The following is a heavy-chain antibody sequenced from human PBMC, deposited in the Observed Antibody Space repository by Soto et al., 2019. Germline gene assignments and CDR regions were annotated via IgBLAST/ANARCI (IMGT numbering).Heavy chain of an antibody. CDR3: AHHRIAAPHYYGMDV. D-gene: IGHD6-13*01. J-gene: IGHJ6*02. CDR2: IYWDDDK. Sequence: SGPTLVNPTQTLTLTCSFSGFSLSTNGVGVGWIRQPPGKALEWLALIYWDDDKRYSPSLKSRLTITKDTSKNQVVLRMTNIHPVDTATYYCAHHRIAAPHYYGMDVGGQGTTVTVSS. V-gene: IGHV2-5*02. CDR1: GFSLSTNGVG.